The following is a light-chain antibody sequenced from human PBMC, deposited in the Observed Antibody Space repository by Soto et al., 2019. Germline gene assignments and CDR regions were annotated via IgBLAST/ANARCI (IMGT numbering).Light chain of an antibody. Sequence: EIVLTQSPATLSLSPGERATLSCRASQSVSSYLAWYQQKPGQAPRLLIYDASNRATGIPARFSGSGSGTDFTLTISSLEPEYFAVYYCQQHSNWLTFGGGTKVEIK. J-gene: IGKJ4*01. V-gene: IGKV3-11*01. CDR2: DAS. CDR1: QSVSSY. CDR3: QQHSNWLT.